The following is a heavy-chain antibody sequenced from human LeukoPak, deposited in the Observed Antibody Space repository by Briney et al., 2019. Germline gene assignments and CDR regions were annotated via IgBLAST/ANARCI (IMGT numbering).Heavy chain of an antibody. CDR3: AATTYYYDSSGQRFFDGEQYYYYYGMDV. Sequence: SVKVSCKASGGTFSSYAISWVRQAPGQGLEWMGGIIPIFGTANYAQKFQGRVTITADESTSTAYMELSSLRSEDTAVYYCAATTYYYDSSGQRFFDGEQYYYYYGMDVWGQGTTVTVSS. V-gene: IGHV1-69*13. CDR2: IIPIFGTA. J-gene: IGHJ6*02. D-gene: IGHD3-22*01. CDR1: GGTFSSYA.